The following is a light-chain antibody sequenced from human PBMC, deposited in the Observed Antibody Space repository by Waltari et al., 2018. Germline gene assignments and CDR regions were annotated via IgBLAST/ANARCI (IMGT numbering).Light chain of an antibody. CDR3: SSYSGSHNLV. Sequence: QSALTQPPSASGSPGQSVTISCTGTSSDVGGYNYVSWYQQHPAKAPKLMVYEVSERPSGVLDRFSGSKSGNTASLTVSGLQAEDEADYYCSSYSGSHNLVFGGGTELTVL. V-gene: IGLV2-8*01. CDR1: SSDVGGYNY. J-gene: IGLJ3*02. CDR2: EVS.